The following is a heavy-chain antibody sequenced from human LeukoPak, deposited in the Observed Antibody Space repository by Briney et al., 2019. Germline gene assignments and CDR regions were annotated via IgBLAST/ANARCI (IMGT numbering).Heavy chain of an antibody. Sequence: SETLSLTCAVYGGSFSGYYWSWIRQPPGKGLEWLGEINHSGSTTYNPSLKSRVTISVDTSKNQFSLKLSSVTAADTAVYYCARGSRITFGGVIVPFDYWGQGTLVTVSS. CDR2: INHSGST. V-gene: IGHV4-34*01. J-gene: IGHJ4*02. CDR1: GGSFSGYY. CDR3: ARGSRITFGGVIVPFDY. D-gene: IGHD3-16*02.